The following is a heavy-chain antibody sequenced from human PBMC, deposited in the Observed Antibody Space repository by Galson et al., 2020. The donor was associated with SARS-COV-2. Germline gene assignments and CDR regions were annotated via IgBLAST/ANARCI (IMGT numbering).Heavy chain of an antibody. CDR3: ARHQRNYGLDY. Sequence: GSLRLPCTVSGASISSYYWSWFRQPPGKVLERTGYIYYSGSPNYNPSLKSRVTVSVDTSNNQFSLKLSSVTAADTAVYYCARHQRNYGLDYWGQGTLVTVSS. V-gene: IGHV4-59*08. J-gene: IGHJ4*02. CDR2: IYYSGSP. D-gene: IGHD4-17*01. CDR1: GASISSYY.